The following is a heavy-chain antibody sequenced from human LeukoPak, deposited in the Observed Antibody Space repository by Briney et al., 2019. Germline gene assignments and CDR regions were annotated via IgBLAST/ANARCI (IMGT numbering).Heavy chain of an antibody. CDR1: GFTFSTYA. Sequence: PGGSLRLSCAASGFTFSTYAMNWVRQAPGKGLEWVSAISGSATGSVTTYYADSVKGRFTISRGNAKNSLYLQMNSLRAEDTAVYYCAIIAVARNFDYWGQGTLVTVSS. D-gene: IGHD6-19*01. CDR3: AIIAVARNFDY. CDR2: ISGSATGSVTT. V-gene: IGHV3-23*01. J-gene: IGHJ4*02.